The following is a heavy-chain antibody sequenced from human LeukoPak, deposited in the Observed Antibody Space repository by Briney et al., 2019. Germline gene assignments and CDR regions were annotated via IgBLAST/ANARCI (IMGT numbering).Heavy chain of an antibody. D-gene: IGHD2-21*01. CDR1: VGSFSTYY. CDR2: IYYSEST. CDR3: ARVRGISSAFGVEHFDL. J-gene: IGHJ2*01. V-gene: IGHV4-59*01. Sequence: SETLSLTCAVSVGSFSTYYWSWIRQPPGKGLEWIGYIYYSESTNYNPSLKSRVTISVDTSKNHFSLKLSSVTAADTAVYYCARVRGISSAFGVEHFDLWGRGTLVTVSS.